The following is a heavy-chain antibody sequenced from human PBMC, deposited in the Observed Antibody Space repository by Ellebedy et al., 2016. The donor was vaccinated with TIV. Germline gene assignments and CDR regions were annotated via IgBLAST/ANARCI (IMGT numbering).Heavy chain of an antibody. V-gene: IGHV1-8*01. Sequence: AASVKVSCKASGYTFTTYDINWVRQASGQGLEWMGWMNTNSGNTGYAQRFQGRVAMTRNTSINTAYMELTSLRSDDTAVYFCARGVYYYGSATYYPLDFWGPGTLVTVSS. D-gene: IGHD3-10*01. CDR2: MNTNSGNT. J-gene: IGHJ4*02. CDR3: ARGVYYYGSATYYPLDF. CDR1: GYTFTTYD.